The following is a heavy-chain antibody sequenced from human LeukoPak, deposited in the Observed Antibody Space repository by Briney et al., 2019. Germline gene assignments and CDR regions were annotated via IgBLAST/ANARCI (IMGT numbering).Heavy chain of an antibody. D-gene: IGHD6-19*01. J-gene: IGHJ4*02. CDR1: GGSISSSSYY. CDR2: IYYSGSP. CDR3: ARHQPPYSSGWYYFDY. V-gene: IGHV4-39*01. Sequence: ETLSLTCTVSGGSISSSSYYWGWIRPPPGKGLEWIGIIYYSGSPYYNPSLKSRVTISVDTSKNQFSLKLSSVTAADTAVYYCARHQPPYSSGWYYFDYWGQGTLVTVSS.